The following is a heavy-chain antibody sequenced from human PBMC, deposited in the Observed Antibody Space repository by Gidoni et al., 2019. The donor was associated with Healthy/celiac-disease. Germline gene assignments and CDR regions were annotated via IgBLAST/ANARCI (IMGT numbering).Heavy chain of an antibody. CDR1: GFTFSSYA. Sequence: EVQMLESGGGLVQPGGSLRLFCAASGFTFSSYAMSWVRQAPGKGLGWVSAISGSGGSTYYADPVKGRFTISRDNSKNPLYLQMNSLRAEDTAVYYCAKVRYCSSTSCYGGAYFDYWGQGTLVTVSS. CDR2: ISGSGGST. J-gene: IGHJ4*02. D-gene: IGHD2-2*01. V-gene: IGHV3-23*01. CDR3: AKVRYCSSTSCYGGAYFDY.